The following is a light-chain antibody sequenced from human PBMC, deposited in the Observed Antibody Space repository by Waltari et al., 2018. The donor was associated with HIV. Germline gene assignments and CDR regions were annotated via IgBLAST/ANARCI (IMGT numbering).Light chain of an antibody. CDR2: GAS. Sequence: ERIMTQSPATLSVSPGERATLSCRASQNINFNLAWYQQKPGQPPRLLIYGASTMATGIPVRFSGSGSGTEFTLTISSLQSEDFAVYYCQQYNNWPPATFGQGTKVEFK. CDR3: QQYNNWPPAT. V-gene: IGKV3-15*01. J-gene: IGKJ1*01. CDR1: QNINFN.